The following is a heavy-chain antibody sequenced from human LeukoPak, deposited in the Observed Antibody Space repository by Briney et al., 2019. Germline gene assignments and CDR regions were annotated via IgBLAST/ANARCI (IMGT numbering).Heavy chain of an antibody. J-gene: IGHJ4*02. V-gene: IGHV1-2*02. Sequence: ASVEVSCKASGYTFTGYYTHWVRQAPGQGLEWMGWINPNSGGTNYAQKFQGRVTMTRDTSISTAYMELSRLRSDDTAVYYCACSGGYSYGSNYFDYWGQGTLVTVSS. D-gene: IGHD5-18*01. CDR1: GYTFTGYY. CDR2: INPNSGGT. CDR3: ACSGGYSYGSNYFDY.